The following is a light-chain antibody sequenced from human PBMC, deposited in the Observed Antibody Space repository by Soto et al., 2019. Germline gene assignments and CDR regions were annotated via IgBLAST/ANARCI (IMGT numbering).Light chain of an antibody. Sequence: DIQMTQSPSILSASVGDRVTITCRASQSISSWLAWYQQKPGKAPKLLIYDASTLESGVPSRFSGSGSGTEFTLTISSLQPDDFATYYCQQYNSYSRTFGQGTKV. CDR3: QQYNSYSRT. CDR2: DAS. J-gene: IGKJ1*01. V-gene: IGKV1-5*01. CDR1: QSISSW.